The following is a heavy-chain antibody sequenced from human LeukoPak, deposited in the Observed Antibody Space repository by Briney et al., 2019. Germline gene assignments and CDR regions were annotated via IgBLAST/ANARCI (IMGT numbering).Heavy chain of an antibody. V-gene: IGHV1-18*01. CDR3: ARTDCSGGGCYGVSAVDV. CDR1: GYTFTSYG. CDR2: ISAYNGNT. D-gene: IGHD2-15*01. J-gene: IGHJ6*04. Sequence: ASVKVSCKASGYTFTSYGISWVRQAPGQGLEWMGWISAYNGNTNYAQKLQGRVTMTTDTSTSTAYMELRSLRSDDTAVYYCARTDCSGGGCYGVSAVDVWGKGTTVTVSS.